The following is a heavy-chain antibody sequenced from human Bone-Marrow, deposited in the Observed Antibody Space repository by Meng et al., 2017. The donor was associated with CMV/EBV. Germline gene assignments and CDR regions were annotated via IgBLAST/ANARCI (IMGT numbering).Heavy chain of an antibody. D-gene: IGHD3-9*01. CDR3: TTDRVSRYFDWLSLFRVLDI. J-gene: IGHJ3*02. CDR2: IKRQTDGGTT. Sequence: GESLKISCAASGFTFSSYEMNWVRQAPGKGLEWVGRIKRQTDGGTTDYAAPVKGRFTILRDDSKNTLYLQMNSLKTEDTAVYYCTTDRVSRYFDWLSLFRVLDIWGQGTMVTVSS. CDR1: GFTFSSYE. V-gene: IGHV3-15*01.